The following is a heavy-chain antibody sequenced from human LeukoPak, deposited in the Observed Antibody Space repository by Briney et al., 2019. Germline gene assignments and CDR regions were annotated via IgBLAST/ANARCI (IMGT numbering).Heavy chain of an antibody. J-gene: IGHJ3*02. CDR1: GGSISSYY. D-gene: IGHD3-9*01. V-gene: IGHV4-4*07. CDR2: IYTSGRT. Sequence: KSSETLSLTCTVSGGSISSYYWRWIRQPAGEGVEWSGRIYTSGRTNYNPSLKSRVTISVDTSNKKFFLKQSTSVAAGTAVYYCARGRRSRGVLRYFGIDAFDIWGQGTMVTVSS. CDR3: ARGRRSRGVLRYFGIDAFDI.